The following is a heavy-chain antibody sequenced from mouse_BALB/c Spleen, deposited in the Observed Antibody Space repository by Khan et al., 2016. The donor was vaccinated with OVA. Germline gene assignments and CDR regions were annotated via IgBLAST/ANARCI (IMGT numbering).Heavy chain of an antibody. Sequence: EVQLQESGGGLVTPGGSLKLSCSASGFTFSSYAMSWVRQTPEKRLEWVATISSGGSDTYYPDSVKGRFTISRDNANNTLYLQMSSLRSEDTAMYYCARLYAMDYWGQGTSVTVSS. CDR2: ISSGGSDT. CDR3: ARLYAMDY. J-gene: IGHJ4*01. CDR1: GFTFSSYA. V-gene: IGHV5-9-3*01.